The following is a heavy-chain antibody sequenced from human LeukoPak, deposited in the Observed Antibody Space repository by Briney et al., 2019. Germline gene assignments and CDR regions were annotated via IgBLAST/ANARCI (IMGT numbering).Heavy chain of an antibody. D-gene: IGHD6-13*01. CDR3: ARDHRCSSWYCRENNWFDP. V-gene: IGHV3-21*01. J-gene: IGHJ5*02. CDR1: GFTFSSYS. CDR2: ISSSSSYI. Sequence: GGSLRLSCAASGFTFSSYSMNWVRQAPGKGLEWVSSISSSSSYIYYADSVKGRFTISRDNAKNSLYLQMNSLRAEDTAVYYWARDHRCSSWYCRENNWFDPWGQGTLVTVSS.